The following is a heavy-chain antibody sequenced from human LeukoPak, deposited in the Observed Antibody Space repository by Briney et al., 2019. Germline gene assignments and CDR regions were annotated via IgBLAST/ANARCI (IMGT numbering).Heavy chain of an antibody. CDR3: ARDLPLVVTDYYYYYMDV. CDR1: GYTFTSYG. D-gene: IGHD2-21*02. V-gene: IGHV1-18*01. J-gene: IGHJ6*03. Sequence: ASVKVSCKASGYTFTSYGISWVRQAPGQGLEWMGWISAYNGNTNYAQKLQGRDTMTTDTSTSTAYMELRSLRSDDTAVYYCARDLPLVVTDYYYYYMDVWGKGTTVTVSS. CDR2: ISAYNGNT.